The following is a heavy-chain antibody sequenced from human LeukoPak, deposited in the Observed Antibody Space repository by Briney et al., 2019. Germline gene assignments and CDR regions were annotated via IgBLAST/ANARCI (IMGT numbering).Heavy chain of an antibody. Sequence: PSETLSLTCTVSGGSISSYYWSWIRQPPGKGLEWIGYIYYSGSTNYNPSLKSRVTISVDTSKNQFSLKLSSVTAADTAVYYCARDLSSYYDFWSGGLGYWGQGTPVTVSS. CDR3: ARDLSSYYDFWSGGLGY. CDR2: IYYSGST. J-gene: IGHJ4*02. CDR1: GGSISSYY. V-gene: IGHV4-59*01. D-gene: IGHD3-3*01.